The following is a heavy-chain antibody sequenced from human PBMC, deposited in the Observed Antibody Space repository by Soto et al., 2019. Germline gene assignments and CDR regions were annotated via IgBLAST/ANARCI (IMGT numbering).Heavy chain of an antibody. V-gene: IGHV3-11*01. CDR2: IGSTGGVI. CDR3: AKSLFDSGSRSHWFDP. CDR1: GFTVSDYY. Sequence: QVQLVESGGGLVKPGGSLRLSCAVSGFTVSDYYMTWIRQAPGKGLEWVAYIGSTGGVIKYADSVKGRFTISRDSAKNSLYLQMNSLRAEDTAVYYCAKSLFDSGSRSHWFDPWGQGSLVSVSS. J-gene: IGHJ5*02. D-gene: IGHD3-10*01.